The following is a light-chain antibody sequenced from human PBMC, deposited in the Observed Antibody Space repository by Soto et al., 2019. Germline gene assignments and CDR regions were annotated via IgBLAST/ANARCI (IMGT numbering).Light chain of an antibody. J-gene: IGKJ3*01. V-gene: IGKV3-11*01. CDR3: QQRRSWPPLIT. CDR1: QSVSSY. CDR2: DAS. Sequence: EIVLTQSPATLSLSPGERATLSCRASQSVSSYLAWYQQKPGQAPRLLIYDASNRATGIPARFSGSRSGTDLTLTISSLEPEDFAVYFCQQRRSWPPLITFGRRTKVDIK.